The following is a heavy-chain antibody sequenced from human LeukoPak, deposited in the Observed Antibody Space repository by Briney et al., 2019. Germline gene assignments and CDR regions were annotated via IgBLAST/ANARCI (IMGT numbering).Heavy chain of an antibody. J-gene: IGHJ4*02. Sequence: PGGSLRLSCAASGFIFSTYGLHWVRQAPGKGLEWVAFIRSDGSDKSYAGSVMGRFTISRDNSKNTLYLQMNTLTAEDTAVYYCGKHESISDYWGQGTLVTVSS. CDR3: GKHESISDY. CDR1: GFIFSTYG. CDR2: IRSDGSDK. D-gene: IGHD6-6*01. V-gene: IGHV3-30*02.